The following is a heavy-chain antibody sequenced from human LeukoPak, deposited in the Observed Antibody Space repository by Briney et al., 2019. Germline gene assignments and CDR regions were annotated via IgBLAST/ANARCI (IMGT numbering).Heavy chain of an antibody. CDR2: ISAYNGNT. CDR1: GYTFTSYG. J-gene: IGHJ6*02. D-gene: IGHD3-3*01. Sequence: GASVKVSCKASGYTFTSYGISWVRQAPGQGLEWMGWISAYNGNTNYAQKLQGRVTMTTDTSTSTAYMELRSLRSDDPAVYYCARGITISQHYYYGMDVWGQGTTVTVSS. CDR3: ARGITISQHYYYGMDV. V-gene: IGHV1-18*01.